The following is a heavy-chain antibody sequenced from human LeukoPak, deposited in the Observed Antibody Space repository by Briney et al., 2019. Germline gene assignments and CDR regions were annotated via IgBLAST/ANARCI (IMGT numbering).Heavy chain of an antibody. J-gene: IGHJ4*02. D-gene: IGHD6-13*01. CDR2: ISAYNGNT. CDR3: ARDLGRPRIAAAGTEVLFDY. V-gene: IGHV1-18*01. CDR1: GYTFTSYG. Sequence: GASVKVSCKASGYTFTSYGISWVRQAPGQGLEWMGWISAYNGNTSYAQKLQGRVTMTTDTSTSTAYMELRSLRSDDTAVYYCARDLGRPRIAAAGTEVLFDYWGQGTLVTVSS.